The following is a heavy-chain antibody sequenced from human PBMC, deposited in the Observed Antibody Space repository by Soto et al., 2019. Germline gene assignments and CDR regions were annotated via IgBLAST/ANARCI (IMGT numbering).Heavy chain of an antibody. V-gene: IGHV1-46*01. Sequence: GASVKVSFKASGYTFINYYMHWVRQAPGQGLEWMGIINPNGGSTTYAQKFQGRVTLTRDTSTNTVNMELSSLRSEDTAVYYCAREKWLVRRNDPFDIWGQGTMVTVSS. CDR3: AREKWLVRRNDPFDI. J-gene: IGHJ3*02. CDR2: INPNGGST. CDR1: GYTFINYY. D-gene: IGHD6-19*01.